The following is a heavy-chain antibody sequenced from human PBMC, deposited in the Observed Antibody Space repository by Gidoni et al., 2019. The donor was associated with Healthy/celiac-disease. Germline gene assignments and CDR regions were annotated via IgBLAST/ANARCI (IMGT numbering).Heavy chain of an antibody. CDR3: ARGRLKPPEWTTHRYFDY. J-gene: IGHJ4*02. CDR2: INHSGST. Sequence: QVQLQQRGAGPSKPSETLSLTCAVYGGSFSGYYWSWIRQPPGKGLEWIGEINHSGSTNYNPSLKSRVTISVDTSKNQFSLKLSSVTAADTAVYYCARGRLKPPEWTTHRYFDYWGQGTLVTVSS. CDR1: GGSFSGYY. D-gene: IGHD3-3*01. V-gene: IGHV4-34*01.